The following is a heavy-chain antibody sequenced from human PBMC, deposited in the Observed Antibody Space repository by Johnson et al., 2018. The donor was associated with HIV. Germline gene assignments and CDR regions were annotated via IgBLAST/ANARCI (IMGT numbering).Heavy chain of an antibody. CDR3: ARRRSYSSSWEPPDDAFDI. J-gene: IGHJ3*02. Sequence: VQLVESGGGVVQPGRSLRLSCVASGFTFSSYTMHWVRQGPGKGLEWVSGISWNSDTLVYADSVKGRFTISRDNADNSLHLQMNSLRPEDTALYYCARRRSYSSSWEPPDDAFDIWGQGTMVTVSS. V-gene: IGHV3-9*01. CDR1: GFTFSSYT. CDR2: ISWNSDTL. D-gene: IGHD6-13*01.